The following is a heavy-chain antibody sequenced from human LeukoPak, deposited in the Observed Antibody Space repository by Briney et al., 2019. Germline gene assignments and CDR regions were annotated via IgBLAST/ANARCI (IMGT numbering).Heavy chain of an antibody. CDR2: ISYDGSNK. CDR3: ARPVRVWGYNHMDV. CDR1: GFTFSTYA. V-gene: IGHV3-30*04. D-gene: IGHD3-10*01. J-gene: IGHJ6*02. Sequence: GGSLRLSCAASGFTFSTYAMHWVRQAPGKGLEWVAVISYDGSNKYSADSVKGRFTISRDNSKNTLYLQMDSLRAEDTAVYYCARPVRVWGYNHMDVWGQGTTVTVSS.